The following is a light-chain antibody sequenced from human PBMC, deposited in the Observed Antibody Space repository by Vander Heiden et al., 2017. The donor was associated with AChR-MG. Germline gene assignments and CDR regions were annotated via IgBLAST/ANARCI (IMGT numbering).Light chain of an antibody. J-gene: IGKJ3*01. V-gene: IGKV1-12*01. CDR2: ATS. CDR3: QQSNSFPFT. CDR1: EGVADW. Sequence: DVKMTQFPSSVSASVGDSVTITCRASEGVADWLAWYQQKPGTAPKFLIYATSNLRGGVPSRFGGSGFGTDFSLTITNLQPEDFATYFCQQSNSFPFTFGPGTIVNIK.